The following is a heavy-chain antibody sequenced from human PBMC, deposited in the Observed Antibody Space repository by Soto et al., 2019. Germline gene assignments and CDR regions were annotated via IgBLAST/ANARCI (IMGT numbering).Heavy chain of an antibody. CDR2: ISHTGSA. Sequence: TLSLTFSVSGASFTSDRDSWSWIRQHPGKGLEWIGYISHTGSAFYNPSLKSRVSISIDASTDKFSLRLSSLTAADTAVYYCERWELRDFDSWGPGTLVTVSS. V-gene: IGHV4-31*03. CDR3: ERWELRDFDS. CDR1: GASFTSDRDS. J-gene: IGHJ4*02. D-gene: IGHD1-7*01.